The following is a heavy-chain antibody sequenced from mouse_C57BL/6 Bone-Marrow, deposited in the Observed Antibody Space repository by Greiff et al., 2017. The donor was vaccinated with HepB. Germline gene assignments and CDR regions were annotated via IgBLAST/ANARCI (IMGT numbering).Heavy chain of an antibody. V-gene: IGHV1-52*01. J-gene: IGHJ3*01. Sequence: QVQLQQPGAELVRPGSSVKLSCKASGYTFTSYWMHWVKQRPIQGLEWIGNIDPSDSETHYNQKFKDKATLTVDKSSSTAYMQLSSLTSEDSAVYYCARTCGYYYPGWFAYWGQGTLVTVSA. CDR1: GYTFTSYW. D-gene: IGHD1-1*01. CDR2: IDPSDSET. CDR3: ARTCGYYYPGWFAY.